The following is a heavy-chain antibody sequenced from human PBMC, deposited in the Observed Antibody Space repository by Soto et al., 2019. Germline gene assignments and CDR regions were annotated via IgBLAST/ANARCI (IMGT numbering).Heavy chain of an antibody. Sequence: PSETLSLTCTVSGGSISSYYWSWIRQPPGKGLEWIGYIYYCGSTNYNPSLKSRVTISVDTSKNQFSLKLSSVTAADTAVYYCARRYGDCFDYWGQGTLVTVSS. CDR3: ARRYGDCFDY. CDR2: IYYCGST. J-gene: IGHJ4*02. D-gene: IGHD4-17*01. V-gene: IGHV4-59*08. CDR1: GGSISSYY.